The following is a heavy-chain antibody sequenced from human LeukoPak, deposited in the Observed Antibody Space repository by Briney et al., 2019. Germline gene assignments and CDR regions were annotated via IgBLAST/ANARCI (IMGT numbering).Heavy chain of an antibody. V-gene: IGHV4-59*08. CDR3: ASGERGYSYGPLDY. D-gene: IGHD5-18*01. Sequence: SETLSLTCTVSGGSIRSYYWSWIRQPPGKGLEWIGYIFYAGSTTYNPSLKSRVTLSIDTSKNQFSLKLNSVTAADTAVYYCASGERGYSYGPLDYWGQGILVTVSS. CDR1: GGSIRSYY. CDR2: IFYAGST. J-gene: IGHJ4*02.